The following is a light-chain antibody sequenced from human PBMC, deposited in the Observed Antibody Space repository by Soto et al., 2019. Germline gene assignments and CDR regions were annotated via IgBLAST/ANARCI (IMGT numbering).Light chain of an antibody. CDR2: STS. J-gene: IGKJ4*01. CDR3: QHFGRSPLT. V-gene: IGKV3-20*01. Sequence: VLTQSPGTLSLSPFERATLSCRASQSVDRSDIAWYQQKPGQAPRLLIYSTSIRAAGIPDRFSVSGSGTDFSLTISRLEPEDFAVYYCQHFGRSPLTFGGGTKVDIK. CDR1: QSVDRSD.